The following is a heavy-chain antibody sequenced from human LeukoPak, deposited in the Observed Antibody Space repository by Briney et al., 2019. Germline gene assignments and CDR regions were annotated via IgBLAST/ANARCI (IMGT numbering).Heavy chain of an antibody. V-gene: IGHV3-23*01. Sequence: GGSLRLSCAASGFTFSNYSMTWVRQAPGKGLEWVSNIRSNGGDTYYADSVKGRFTISRDNAKNTLYLEMNSLRAEDTAVYYCAKGGYTTWFDPWGQGTLVTVSS. CDR3: AKGGYTTWFDP. CDR1: GFTFSNYS. J-gene: IGHJ5*02. CDR2: IRSNGGDT. D-gene: IGHD2-15*01.